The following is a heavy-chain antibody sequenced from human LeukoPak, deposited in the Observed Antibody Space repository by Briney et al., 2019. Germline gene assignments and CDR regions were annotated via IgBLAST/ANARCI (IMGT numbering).Heavy chain of an antibody. CDR3: AKDQGNGYSYFDY. V-gene: IGHV3-23*01. CDR1: GFTFSTYD. CDR2: ISGSGGST. J-gene: IGHJ4*02. Sequence: GGSLRLSCVVSGFTFSTYDMSWVRQAPGKGLEWVSAISGSGGSTYYADSVKGRFTISRDNSKNTLYLQMNSLRAEDTAVYYCAKDQGNGYSYFDYWGQGTLVTVSS. D-gene: IGHD5-24*01.